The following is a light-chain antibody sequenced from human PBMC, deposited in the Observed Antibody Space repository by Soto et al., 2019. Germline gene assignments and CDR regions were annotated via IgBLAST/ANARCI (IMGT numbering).Light chain of an antibody. CDR3: QQYYGTMWT. J-gene: IGKJ1*01. CDR1: QSILYSPNNKNY. CDR2: WAS. V-gene: IGKV4-1*01. Sequence: DIVMTQSPDSLAVSMGERATINCKSSQSILYSPNNKNYLAWYQQQPGQPPKLLIYWASPRQSGVPDRFSGSGSGTDFTLPISSLWGEDVAVYYCQQYYGTMWTFGEGTKV.